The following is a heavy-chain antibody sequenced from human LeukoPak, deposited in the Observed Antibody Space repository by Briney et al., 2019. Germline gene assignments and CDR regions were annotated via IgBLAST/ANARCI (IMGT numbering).Heavy chain of an antibody. CDR2: IYTSGST. CDR1: GGSISSGSYY. J-gene: IGHJ4*02. CDR3: ASGPGWYLFDY. D-gene: IGHD6-19*01. Sequence: SETLSLTCTVSGGSISSGSYYWSWIRQPAGKGLEWIGRIYTSGSTNYNPSLKSRVTISVDTSKNQFSLKLSSVTAADTAVYYCASGPGWYLFDYWGQGTLVTVSS. V-gene: IGHV4-61*02.